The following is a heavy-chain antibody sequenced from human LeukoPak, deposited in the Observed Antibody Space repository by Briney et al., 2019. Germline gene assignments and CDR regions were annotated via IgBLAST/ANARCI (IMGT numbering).Heavy chain of an antibody. V-gene: IGHV3-7*03. CDR3: ASGYDSGGFDY. Sequence: PGGSLRLSCVGSGFTFKNYWMNWVRQAPGRGLEWVANTMPDGSVKNYLDSVKGRFTISRDNTKNLLYLEVNSLRVEDTAVYYCASGYDSGGFDYWGQGTLVTVSS. CDR2: TMPDGSVK. J-gene: IGHJ4*02. CDR1: GFTFKNYW. D-gene: IGHD3-22*01.